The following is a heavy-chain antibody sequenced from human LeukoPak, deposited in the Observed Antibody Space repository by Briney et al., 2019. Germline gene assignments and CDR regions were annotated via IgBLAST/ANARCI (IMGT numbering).Heavy chain of an antibody. Sequence: GASVTVSFKVSGYTLTELSMHWVRQATGQGLEWMGWMNPNSGNTGYAQKFQGRVTITRNTSISTAYMELSSLRSEDTAVYYCARGLGRDFWSGYSFADYWGQGTLVTVSS. CDR3: ARGLGRDFWSGYSFADY. V-gene: IGHV1-8*03. D-gene: IGHD3-3*01. CDR1: GYTLTELS. CDR2: MNPNSGNT. J-gene: IGHJ4*02.